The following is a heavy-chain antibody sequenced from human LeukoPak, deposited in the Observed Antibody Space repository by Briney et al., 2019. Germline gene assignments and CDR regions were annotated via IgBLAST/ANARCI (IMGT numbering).Heavy chain of an antibody. D-gene: IGHD1-26*01. Sequence: SETLSLTCTVSGGSISSYYWSWIRQPPGKGLEWIGYIYYSGSTNYNPSLESRVTISVDTSKNQFSLKLSSVTAADTAVYYCARLGGRAFDYWGQGTLVTVSS. CDR3: ARLGGRAFDY. J-gene: IGHJ4*02. CDR2: IYYSGST. V-gene: IGHV4-59*08. CDR1: GGSISSYY.